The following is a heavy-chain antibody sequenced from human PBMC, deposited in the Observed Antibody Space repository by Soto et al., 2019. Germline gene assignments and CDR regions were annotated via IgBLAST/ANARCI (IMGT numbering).Heavy chain of an antibody. J-gene: IGHJ4*02. V-gene: IGHV3-23*01. Sequence: PGGSVRLSSAASGFTFSSDAMSWVRQAPGKGLEWVSAISGSGGSTYYADSVKGRFTLSRDNSKNTLYLHMNSLRAEDTAVYYCPKKQTVSSAPDYRGQGPLVTVSS. D-gene: IGHD3-10*01. CDR2: ISGSGGST. CDR1: GFTFSSDA. CDR3: PKKQTVSSAPDY.